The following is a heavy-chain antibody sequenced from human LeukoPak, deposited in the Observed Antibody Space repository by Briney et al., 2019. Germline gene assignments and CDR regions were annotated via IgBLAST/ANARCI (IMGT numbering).Heavy chain of an antibody. D-gene: IGHD2-8*02. Sequence: GGSLRLSCAASGFTFSDYWMTWVRQAPGKGLEWVANIKPDGSEKYYVDSVKGRFTISRDNAKNSLYLQMNSLRVEDTAVYYCASYLYWWSGLGYWGQGTLVTVSS. CDR3: ASYLYWWSGLGY. V-gene: IGHV3-7*01. CDR1: GFTFSDYW. J-gene: IGHJ4*02. CDR2: IKPDGSEK.